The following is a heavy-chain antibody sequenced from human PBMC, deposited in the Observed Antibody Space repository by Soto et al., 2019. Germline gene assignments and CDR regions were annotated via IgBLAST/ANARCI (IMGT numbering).Heavy chain of an antibody. J-gene: IGHJ4*02. Sequence: QVQLQQWGAGLLKPSETLSLNCSVFAGSFSGFYWSWIRQAPGKGLEWIGKINDSGSTNYSPSLKSRVFISVDTSRKQFSLELRSLTAADTAVYFCAQGRGAARLLFWGQGTLVTVSS. CDR2: INDSGST. CDR3: AQGRGAARLLF. V-gene: IGHV4-34*01. CDR1: AGSFSGFY. D-gene: IGHD6-6*01.